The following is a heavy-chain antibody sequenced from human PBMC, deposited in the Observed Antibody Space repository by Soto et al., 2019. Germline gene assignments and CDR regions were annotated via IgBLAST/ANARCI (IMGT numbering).Heavy chain of an antibody. J-gene: IGHJ6*02. CDR2: IYYSGST. CDR1: GGSISSGDYY. D-gene: IGHD3-3*01. V-gene: IGHV4-30-4*01. Sequence: SETLSLTCTVSGGSISSGDYYWSWIRQPPGKGLEWIGYIYYSGSTHYNPSLKSRITMSVDTSKNQFSLKLSSVTAADTAVYYCARYFWTSYGMDVWGQGTPVTVSS. CDR3: ARYFWTSYGMDV.